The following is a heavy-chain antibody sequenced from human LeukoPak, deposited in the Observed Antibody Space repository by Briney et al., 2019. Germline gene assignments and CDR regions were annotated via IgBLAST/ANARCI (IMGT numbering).Heavy chain of an antibody. CDR3: AKDWTTVVTSIYDY. CDR2: ISWNSGSI. CDR1: GFTFDDYA. Sequence: GGSLRLSCAASGFTFDDYAMHWVRQAPGKGLEWVSGISWNSGSIGYADSVKGRFIISRDNAKNSLYLQMNSLRAEDTALYYCAKDWTTVVTSIYDYWGQGTLVTVSS. V-gene: IGHV3-9*01. J-gene: IGHJ4*02. D-gene: IGHD4-23*01.